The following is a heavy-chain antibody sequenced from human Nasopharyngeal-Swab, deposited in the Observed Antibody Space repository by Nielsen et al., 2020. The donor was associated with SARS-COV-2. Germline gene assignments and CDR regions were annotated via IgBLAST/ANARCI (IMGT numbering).Heavy chain of an antibody. Sequence: SETLSLTCTVSGGSISSYYWSWIRQHPGKGLEWIGYIYYSGSTYYNPSLKSRVTISVDTSKNQFSLKLSSVTAADTAVYYCARHGGWFGELADYYYGMDVWGQGTTVTVSS. D-gene: IGHD3-10*01. CDR3: ARHGGWFGELADYYYGMDV. CDR1: GGSISSYY. J-gene: IGHJ6*02. V-gene: IGHV4-59*08. CDR2: IYYSGST.